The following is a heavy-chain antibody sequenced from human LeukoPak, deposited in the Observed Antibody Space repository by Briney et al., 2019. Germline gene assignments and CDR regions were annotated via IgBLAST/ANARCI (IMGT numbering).Heavy chain of an antibody. Sequence: SVKVSCKASGYTFTSYAISWVRQAPGQGLEWMGGIIPIFGTANYAQKFQGRVTITTDESTSTAYMELSSLRSEDTAVYYCATRDGYNPFTFDYWGQGTLVTVSS. V-gene: IGHV1-69*05. J-gene: IGHJ4*02. D-gene: IGHD5-24*01. CDR2: IIPIFGTA. CDR3: ATRDGYNPFTFDY. CDR1: GYTFTSYA.